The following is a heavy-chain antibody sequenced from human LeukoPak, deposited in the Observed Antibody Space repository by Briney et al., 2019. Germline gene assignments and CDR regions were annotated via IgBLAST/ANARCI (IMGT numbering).Heavy chain of an antibody. CDR2: IYPGDSDT. J-gene: IGHJ3*02. Sequence: GESLKISCQGSGYSFTTYWIGWVRQMPGKGLEWMGIIYPGDSDTKHSPSFQGQVTISADKSISSAYLQWSSLKASDTAMYYCARRLYGDDAFDIWGQGTMVTVSS. V-gene: IGHV5-51*01. CDR3: ARRLYGDDAFDI. D-gene: IGHD4-17*01. CDR1: GYSFTTYW.